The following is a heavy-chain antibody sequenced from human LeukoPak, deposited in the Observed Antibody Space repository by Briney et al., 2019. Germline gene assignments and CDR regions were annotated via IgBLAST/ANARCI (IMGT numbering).Heavy chain of an antibody. Sequence: SETLSLTCTVSGGSISSGGYYWSWIRQHPGKGLEWIGYIYYSGSTYYNPSLKSRVTISVDTSKNQFSLKLSSVTAADTAVYYCARGRGRVVPAAFYYYGMDVWGQGTTVTVSS. CDR3: ARGRGRVVPAAFYYYGMDV. CDR1: GGSISSGGYY. V-gene: IGHV4-31*03. D-gene: IGHD2-2*01. J-gene: IGHJ6*02. CDR2: IYYSGST.